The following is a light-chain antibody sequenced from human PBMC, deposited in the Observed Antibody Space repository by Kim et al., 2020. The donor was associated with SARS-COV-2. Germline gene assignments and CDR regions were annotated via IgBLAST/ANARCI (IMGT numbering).Light chain of an antibody. J-gene: IGKJ5*01. CDR3: QQFAELPFT. CDR1: EDIGNY. Sequence: DIQMTQSPSSLSASVGDRVSITCQATEDIGNYLNWYQQQPGKAPVLLIYDASNLETGVPSRFSGGGSGTEFTLTITSLQPDDFATYYCQQFAELPFTFGRGTRLEIK. V-gene: IGKV1-33*01. CDR2: DAS.